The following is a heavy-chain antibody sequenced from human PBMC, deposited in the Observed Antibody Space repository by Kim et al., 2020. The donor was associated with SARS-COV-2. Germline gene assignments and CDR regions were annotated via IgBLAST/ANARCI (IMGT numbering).Heavy chain of an antibody. Sequence: DSVKGRFTISRGNSKHTLSLQMNSLRAQDTAVYYCAKGTTSTTYSATDYWGQGTLVTVSS. CDR3: AKGTTSTTYSATDY. V-gene: IGHV3-23*01. J-gene: IGHJ4*02. D-gene: IGHD2-2*01.